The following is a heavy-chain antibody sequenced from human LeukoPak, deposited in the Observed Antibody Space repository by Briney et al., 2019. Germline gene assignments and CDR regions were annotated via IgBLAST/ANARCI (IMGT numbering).Heavy chain of an antibody. CDR3: ARPRRYCSSTTCYPHAFDI. CDR1: GYSFTSYW. J-gene: IGHJ3*02. V-gene: IGHV5-51*01. CDR2: IYPGDSDS. D-gene: IGHD2-2*01. Sequence: GESLKISCKGSGYSFTSYWIGWVRQMPGKGLEWMGIIYPGDSDSRYSPSFQGQVTISADKSISTAYLQWSSLKASDTAMYYCARPRRYCSSTTCYPHAFDIWGQGTMVTVSS.